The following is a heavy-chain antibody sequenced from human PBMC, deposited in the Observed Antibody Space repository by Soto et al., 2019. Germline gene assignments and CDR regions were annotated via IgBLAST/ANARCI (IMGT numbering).Heavy chain of an antibody. CDR1: ENTFNTYS. CDR2: INPTTTTT. J-gene: IGHJ3*02. Sequence: QVHLVQSGAEVKKPGTSVKVSCKASENTFNTYSLHWVRQAPGQGLEWMGVINPTTTTTTDAQKLQGRVTMTRDTSTSTVFLELSSLRSGDTAVYYCARDLYSTSWYVRAFDMWGQGTMVTVSS. CDR3: ARDLYSTSWYVRAFDM. D-gene: IGHD6-13*01. V-gene: IGHV1-46*02.